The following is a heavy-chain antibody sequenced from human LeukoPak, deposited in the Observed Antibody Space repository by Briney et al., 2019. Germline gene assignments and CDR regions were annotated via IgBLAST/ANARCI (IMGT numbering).Heavy chain of an antibody. J-gene: IGHJ4*02. CDR3: ARAARRGHYDSSGYYYYY. CDR2: ISAYDGNT. V-gene: IGHV1-18*01. D-gene: IGHD3-22*01. CDR1: GYTFTSYG. Sequence: GASVKVSCKASGYTFTSYGISWVRQAPGQGLEWMGWISAYDGNTNYAQKLQGRVTMTTDTSTSTAYMELRRLRSDDTAVYYCARAARRGHYDSSGYYYYYWGQGTLVTVSS.